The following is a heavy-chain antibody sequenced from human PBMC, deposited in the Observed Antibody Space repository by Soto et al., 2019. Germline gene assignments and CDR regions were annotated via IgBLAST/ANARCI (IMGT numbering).Heavy chain of an antibody. J-gene: IGHJ4*02. D-gene: IGHD1-7*01. V-gene: IGHV1-3*01. CDR2: INAGKGNT. CDR3: ASTRYNWNYYDLDY. CDR1: GYTFTSYA. Sequence: ASVKVSCKASGYTFTSYAMHWVRQAPGQRLEWMGWINAGKGNTKYSQKFQGRVTITRDTSASTAYMELSSLRSEDTAVYYCASTRYNWNYYDLDYWGKGTLGTVS.